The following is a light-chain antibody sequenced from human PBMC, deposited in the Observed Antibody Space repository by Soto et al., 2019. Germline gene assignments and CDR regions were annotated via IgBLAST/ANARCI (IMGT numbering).Light chain of an antibody. V-gene: IGLV2-14*01. CDR2: EVR. Sequence: QSALTQPASVSGSAGQSITISCSGTMRDVGAYNLVSWYQQHPGTAPKLIIYEVRNRPSGISSRFSGSRSGTTASLTISGHQSEDEGDYYCSAYTAISALVFGGGTKLTVL. J-gene: IGLJ3*02. CDR1: MRDVGAYNL. CDR3: SAYTAISALV.